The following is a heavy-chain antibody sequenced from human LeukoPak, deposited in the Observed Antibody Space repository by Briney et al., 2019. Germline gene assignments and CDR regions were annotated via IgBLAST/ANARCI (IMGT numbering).Heavy chain of an antibody. Sequence: ASVKVSCKVSGASLSETSIHWVRQAPGQWLEWMGGFDPEDGESIFAQRFQGRFSMTEDTSTDTAYMELRSLRPEDTAVYYCATADKWEPLDYWGQGTLVTVSS. D-gene: IGHD1-26*01. CDR2: FDPEDGES. J-gene: IGHJ4*02. CDR1: GASLSETS. CDR3: ATADKWEPLDY. V-gene: IGHV1-24*01.